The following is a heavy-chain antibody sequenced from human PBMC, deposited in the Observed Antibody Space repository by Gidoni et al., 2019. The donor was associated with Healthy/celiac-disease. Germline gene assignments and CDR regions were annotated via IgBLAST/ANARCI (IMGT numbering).Heavy chain of an antibody. CDR2: IWYDGSNK. D-gene: IGHD3-22*01. V-gene: IGHV3-33*01. CDR3: ARDVGSAYYYDSSGYDQFDY. Sequence: QVQLVESGGGVVQPGRSLRLSCAASGFTFSSYGMHWVRQAPGKGLEWVAVIWYDGSNKYYADSVKGRFTISRDNSKNTLYLQMNSLRAEDTAVYYCARDVGSAYYYDSSGYDQFDYWGQGTLVTVSS. J-gene: IGHJ4*02. CDR1: GFTFSSYG.